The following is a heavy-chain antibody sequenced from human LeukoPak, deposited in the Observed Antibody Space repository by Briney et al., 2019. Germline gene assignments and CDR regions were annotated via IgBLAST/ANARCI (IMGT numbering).Heavy chain of an antibody. Sequence: PSETLSLTCTVSGGSITGYFWSWIRQPPGKGLEWIGYTHSSGNTNYNPSLKSRVTISMDTSRSQFSLNLNSVIAADTAVYYCARHPGGNPAYRFDNWGQGTLVTVSS. CDR3: ARHPGGNPAYRFDN. D-gene: IGHD4-23*01. J-gene: IGHJ5*02. V-gene: IGHV4-59*08. CDR1: GGSITGYF. CDR2: THSSGNT.